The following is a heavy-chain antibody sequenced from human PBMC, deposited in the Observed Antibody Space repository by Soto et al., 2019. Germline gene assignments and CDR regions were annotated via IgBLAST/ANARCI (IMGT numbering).Heavy chain of an antibody. CDR2: ISYDGSNK. J-gene: IGHJ6*02. D-gene: IGHD3-3*01. Sequence: GGSLRLSCAASGFTFSSYAMHWVRQAPGKGLEWVAVISYDGSNKYYADSVKGRFTISRDNSKNTLYLQMNSLRAEDTAVYYCARDRITIFDRDDMDVWGQGTTVTVS. CDR1: GFTFSSYA. V-gene: IGHV3-30-3*01. CDR3: ARDRITIFDRDDMDV.